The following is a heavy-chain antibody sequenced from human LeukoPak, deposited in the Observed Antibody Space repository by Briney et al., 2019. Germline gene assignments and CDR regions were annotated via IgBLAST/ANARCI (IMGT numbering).Heavy chain of an antibody. Sequence: GGSLRLSCAASGFTLRIHAMSWVRQAPGEGLEWVSTFGCGDDLHFAGPVEGRVPVSRDEFQNPLYLQNNSLRAEDAAIYFCAKDATPGNPVYDHLGYWGRGTRVSVPS. D-gene: IGHD5/OR15-5a*01. J-gene: IGHJ4*02. CDR3: AKDATPGNPVYDHLGY. CDR1: GFTLRIHA. CDR2: FGCGDDL. V-gene: IGHV3-23*01.